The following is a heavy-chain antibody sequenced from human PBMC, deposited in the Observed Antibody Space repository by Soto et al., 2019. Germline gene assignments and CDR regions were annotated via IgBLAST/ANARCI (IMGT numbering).Heavy chain of an antibody. CDR1: RSTFRDYA. D-gene: IGHD3-22*01. V-gene: IGHV3-23*01. CDR2: ISAAGGAS. CDR3: AKDHKTTYEVDY. Sequence: LRLSWAASRSTFRDYAMTWVRQAPGKGLEWVSAISAAGGASYYADAVKCRFIISRDNSKNTLYLQMNRVSVEDTAVYYCAKDHKTTYEVDYWGQGTLVTVSS. J-gene: IGHJ4*02.